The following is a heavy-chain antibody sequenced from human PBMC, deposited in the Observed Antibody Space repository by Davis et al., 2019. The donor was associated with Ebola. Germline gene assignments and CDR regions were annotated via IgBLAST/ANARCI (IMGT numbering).Heavy chain of an antibody. CDR2: LNWNGNIT. D-gene: IGHD3-10*01. Sequence: GESLKISCAASGFIFDDYGMSWVRQAPGKGLEWVSGLNWNGNITGYADSVKGRFTISRDNAKNSLYLQMNSLRAEDTALYYCARGRVQFYYYMDVWGKGTTVTVSS. CDR1: GFIFDDYG. J-gene: IGHJ6*03. CDR3: ARGRVQFYYYMDV. V-gene: IGHV3-20*04.